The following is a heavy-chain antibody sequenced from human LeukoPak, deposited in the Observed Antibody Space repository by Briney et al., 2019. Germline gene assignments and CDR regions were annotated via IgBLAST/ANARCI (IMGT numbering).Heavy chain of an antibody. CDR2: TSGSGGET. D-gene: IGHD2-21*02. V-gene: IGHV3-23*01. CDR3: ASGLAVTATTYWYFDL. J-gene: IGHJ2*01. CDR1: GFTFSSYG. Sequence: GGSLRLSCAASGFTFSSYGMSWVRQAPGKGLEWVSTTSGSGGETNYADSVKGRFTISRDNSKHTLYLQMSSLRAEDTAVYYCASGLAVTATTYWYFDLWGRGTLVTVSS.